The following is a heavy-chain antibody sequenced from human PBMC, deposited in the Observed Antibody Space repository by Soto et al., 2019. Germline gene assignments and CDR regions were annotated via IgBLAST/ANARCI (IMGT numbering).Heavy chain of an antibody. CDR3: ARGVAVAGTDYYYYYGMDV. Sequence: ASVKVSCKASGYTFTGYGISWVRQAPGQGLEWMGWISAYNGNTNYAQKLQGRVTMTTDTSTSTAYMELRSLRSDDTAMYYCARGVAVAGTDYYYYYGMDVWGQGTTVTVSS. D-gene: IGHD6-19*01. CDR1: GYTFTGYG. CDR2: ISAYNGNT. V-gene: IGHV1-18*01. J-gene: IGHJ6*02.